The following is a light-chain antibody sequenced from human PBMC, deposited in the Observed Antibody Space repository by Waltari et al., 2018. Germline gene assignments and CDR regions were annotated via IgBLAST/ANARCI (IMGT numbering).Light chain of an antibody. CDR1: KSHLGAGSP. J-gene: IGLJ2*01. CDR3: QSYDSALRGSV. Sequence: QSVLTQPPSMSGAPDPTVTTPRSCTKSHLGAGSPVPWYRVPPGTSPPPLIFGNKNRPSGVSDRFSASKSGASASLVISGLHVGDEGDYYCQSYDSALRGSVFGGGTKLSVL. V-gene: IGLV1-40*01. CDR2: GNK.